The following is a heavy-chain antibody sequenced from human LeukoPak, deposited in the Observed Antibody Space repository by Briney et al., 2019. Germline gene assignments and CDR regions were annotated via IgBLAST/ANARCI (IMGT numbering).Heavy chain of an antibody. CDR2: INPNSGGT. CDR1: GYTFTGYY. V-gene: IGHV1-2*02. Sequence: ASVKVSCKASGYTFTGYYMHWVRQAPGQGLEWMGWINPNSGGTNYAQKFQGRVTMTRDTSISTAYMELSRLRSDDTAVYYCAREDYYYDSSGYHVRAFDIWGQGTMVTVSS. D-gene: IGHD3-22*01. CDR3: AREDYYYDSSGYHVRAFDI. J-gene: IGHJ3*02.